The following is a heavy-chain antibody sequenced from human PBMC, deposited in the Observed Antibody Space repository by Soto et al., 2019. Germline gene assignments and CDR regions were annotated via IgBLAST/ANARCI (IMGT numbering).Heavy chain of an antibody. V-gene: IGHV4-30-4*01. CDR3: ARDPNEVTAGGYGLDV. CDR2: VYYSGST. Sequence: QVQLQESGPGLVKPSQTLSLTCTVSGGSIFTGGSINYGDYYWCWIRQPPGKGLEWIGSVYYSGSTYYNTSLKSRLTISVDTSKNQFSLQLSSVTAADTAVYYCARDPNEVTAGGYGLDVWGQGTTVTVSS. J-gene: IGHJ6*02. CDR1: GGSIFTGGSINYGDYY. D-gene: IGHD6-25*01.